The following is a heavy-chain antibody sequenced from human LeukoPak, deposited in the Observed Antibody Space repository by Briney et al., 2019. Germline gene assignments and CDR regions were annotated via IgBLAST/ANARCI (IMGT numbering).Heavy chain of an antibody. CDR1: GGSISSYY. D-gene: IGHD5-24*01. CDR3: ARDDMSRDGYNYHLDY. CDR2: ISYSGST. V-gene: IGHV4-59*01. Sequence: SETLSLTCTVSGGSISSYYWSWIRQPPGKGLEWIGYISYSGSTNFNPSLKSRVTISVDTSKNQFSLKLSSVTAADTAVYYCARDDMSRDGYNYHLDYWGQGTLVTVSS. J-gene: IGHJ4*02.